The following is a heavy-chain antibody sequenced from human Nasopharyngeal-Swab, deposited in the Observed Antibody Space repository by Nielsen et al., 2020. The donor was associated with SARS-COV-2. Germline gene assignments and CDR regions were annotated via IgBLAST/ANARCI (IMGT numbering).Heavy chain of an antibody. Sequence: GGSLRLSCAASGFTFSDHSMIWVRQAPGQGLEWVSYISGSGSTLYYADSVKGRITVSRDNAKSSVYLQMNSLRAEDTAVYYCARDPSLVDAFDIWGQGTMVTVSS. J-gene: IGHJ3*02. CDR2: ISGSGSTL. V-gene: IGHV3-48*01. CDR1: GFTFSDHS. D-gene: IGHD2-8*02. CDR3: ARDPSLVDAFDI.